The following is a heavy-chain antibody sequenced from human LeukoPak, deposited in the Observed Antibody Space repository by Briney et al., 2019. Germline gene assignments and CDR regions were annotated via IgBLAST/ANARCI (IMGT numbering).Heavy chain of an antibody. V-gene: IGHV4-39*01. Sequence: SETLSLTCTVSGGSISSSSYYWGWIRQPPGKGLEWIGSIYYSGSTYYNPSLKSRVTISVDTSKNQFSLKLSSVTAADTAVYYCARGRGSEYYFDYWGQGTLVTVSS. CDR1: GGSISSSSYY. CDR2: IYYSGST. CDR3: ARGRGSEYYFDY. J-gene: IGHJ4*02.